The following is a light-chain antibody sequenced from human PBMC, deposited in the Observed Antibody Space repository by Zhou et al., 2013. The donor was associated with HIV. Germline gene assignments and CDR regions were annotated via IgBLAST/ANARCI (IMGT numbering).Light chain of an antibody. CDR2: AAS. Sequence: IQMTQSPSSLSASVGDRVTITCRASQSISSYLNWYQQKPGKAPKLLIYAASSLQSGVPSRFSGSGSGTDYTLTISTLQPEDFAVYYCQQYLYPPRTFGQGTKVEIK. CDR3: QQYLYPPRT. J-gene: IGKJ1*01. CDR1: QSISSY. V-gene: IGKV1-39*01.